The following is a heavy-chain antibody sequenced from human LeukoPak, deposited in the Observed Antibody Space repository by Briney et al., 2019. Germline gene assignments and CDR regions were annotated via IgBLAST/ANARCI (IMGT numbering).Heavy chain of an antibody. V-gene: IGHV1-8*01. CDR1: GYTFTSYD. D-gene: IGHD1-14*01. CDR3: ARERGIRDAFDF. Sequence: ASVKVSCKASGYTFTSYDINWVRQATGQGLEWMGWMNPNSGNTGYAQEFQGRVTLTRDTSATTAYLEVSSLRPEDMAVYYCARERGIRDAFDFWGQGTMVTVSS. J-gene: IGHJ3*01. CDR2: MNPNSGNT.